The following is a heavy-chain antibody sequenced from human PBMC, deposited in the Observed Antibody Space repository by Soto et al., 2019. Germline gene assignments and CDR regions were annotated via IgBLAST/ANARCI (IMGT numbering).Heavy chain of an antibody. CDR2: ISYDGSNK. CDR1: GLTFSSYA. J-gene: IGHJ4*02. D-gene: IGHD2-15*01. Sequence: HPGGSLRLSCAASGLTFSSYAMHWVRQAPGKGLEWVAVISYDGSNKYYADSVKGRFTISRDNSKNTLYLQMNSLRAEDTAVYYCARDRDCSGGSCLDYWGQGTLVTVSS. V-gene: IGHV3-30-3*01. CDR3: ARDRDCSGGSCLDY.